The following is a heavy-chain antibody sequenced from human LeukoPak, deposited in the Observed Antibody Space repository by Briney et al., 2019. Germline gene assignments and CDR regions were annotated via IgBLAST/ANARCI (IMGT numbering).Heavy chain of an antibody. D-gene: IGHD2-8*01. V-gene: IGHV3-7*01. Sequence: GGSLRLSCAASGLTLSSSWMMWVRQAPGKGLEWVANIRQDGSEKNHADSVKGRFTISRDNAKNSLFLQVNSLRVEDTALYECGKDCSKGATDYWGQGTLVTVSS. CDR3: GKDCSKGATDY. CDR1: GLTLSSSW. CDR2: IRQDGSEK. J-gene: IGHJ4*02.